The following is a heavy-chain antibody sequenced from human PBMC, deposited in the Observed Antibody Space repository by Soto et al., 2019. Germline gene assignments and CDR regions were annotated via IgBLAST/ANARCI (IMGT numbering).Heavy chain of an antibody. CDR1: GGTFSSYA. J-gene: IGHJ3*02. D-gene: IGHD3-3*01. V-gene: IGHV1-69*06. CDR2: IIPIFGTA. Sequence: QVQLVQSGAEVKKPGSSVKVSCKASGGTFSSYAISWVRQAPGQGLEWMGGIIPIFGTANYAQKFKGRVTITADKSTSTAYMELSSLRSEDTAVYYCAREGGITIFGSHAFDIWGQGTMVTVSS. CDR3: AREGGITIFGSHAFDI.